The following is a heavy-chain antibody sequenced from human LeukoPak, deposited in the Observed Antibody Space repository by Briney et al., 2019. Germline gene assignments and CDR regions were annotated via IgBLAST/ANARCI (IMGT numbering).Heavy chain of an antibody. CDR1: GYSICSGYY. Sequence: SETLSLTCTVSGYSICSGYYWGWIRQPPGKGLEWIGSIYNSGSTYYNPSLKSRVTILVDTSKNQYSLKVSSVTAADTAVYYCARGGGYYYYMDVWGKGTTVTVSS. V-gene: IGHV4-38-2*02. CDR3: ARGGGYYYYMDV. J-gene: IGHJ6*03. D-gene: IGHD3-22*01. CDR2: IYNSGST.